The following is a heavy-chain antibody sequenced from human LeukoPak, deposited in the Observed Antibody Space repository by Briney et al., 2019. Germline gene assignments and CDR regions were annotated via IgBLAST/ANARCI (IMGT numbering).Heavy chain of an antibody. Sequence: GGSLRLSCAASGFTFSSYTMNWVRQAPGKGLEWVSSISSSSTYINYADSVKGRFTVSRDNAKNSLYLQMNSLRAEDTAVYYCARDRSPGNFDYWGQGTLVTVSS. D-gene: IGHD3-10*01. CDR3: ARDRSPGNFDY. V-gene: IGHV3-21*01. CDR1: GFTFSSYT. CDR2: ISSSSTYI. J-gene: IGHJ4*02.